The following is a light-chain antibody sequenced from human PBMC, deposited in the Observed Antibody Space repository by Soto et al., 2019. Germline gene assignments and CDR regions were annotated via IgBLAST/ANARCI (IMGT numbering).Light chain of an antibody. CDR1: QGISNY. Sequence: DIQMTQSPSSLSASVGDRVTITCRASQGISNYLAWYQQKPGKVPKLLIYAASTLQSGVPSRFSRSGSGTDFTLTISSLQPDDVSTYYCQNYNSGPRTFGQGTKVEIK. J-gene: IGKJ1*01. CDR3: QNYNSGPRT. V-gene: IGKV1-27*01. CDR2: AAS.